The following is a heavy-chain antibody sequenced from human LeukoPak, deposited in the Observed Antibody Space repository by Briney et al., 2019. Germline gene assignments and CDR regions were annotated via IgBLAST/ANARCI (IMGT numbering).Heavy chain of an antibody. CDR2: IYYSGTT. D-gene: IGHD2-21*01. V-gene: IGHV4-39*01. Sequence: PSETLSLTCTVSGGPISSSSYYWGWIRQPPGKGLEWIGSIYYSGTTHYNPSLKSRVTISVDTSKNQFSLKLSSVTAADTAVYYCASLGGYCGGDCYSRPFDYWGQGTLVTVSS. CDR3: ASLGGYCGGDCYSRPFDY. J-gene: IGHJ4*02. CDR1: GGPISSSSYY.